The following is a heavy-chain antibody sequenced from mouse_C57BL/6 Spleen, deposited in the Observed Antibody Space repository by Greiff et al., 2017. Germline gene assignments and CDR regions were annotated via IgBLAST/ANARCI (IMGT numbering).Heavy chain of an antibody. Sequence: VQLQQSGPELVKPGASVKIPCKASGYTFTDYNMDWVKQSHGKSLEWIGDINPNNGGTIYNQKFKGKATLTVDKSSSTAYMELRSLTSEDTAVYYCARRGSTVVGPYWYFDVWGTGTTVTVSS. CDR3: ARRGSTVVGPYWYFDV. CDR1: GYTFTDYN. CDR2: INPNNGGT. V-gene: IGHV1-18*01. J-gene: IGHJ1*03. D-gene: IGHD1-1*01.